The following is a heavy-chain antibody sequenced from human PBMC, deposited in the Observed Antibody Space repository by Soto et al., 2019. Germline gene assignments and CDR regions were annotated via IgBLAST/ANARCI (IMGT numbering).Heavy chain of an antibody. CDR2: IYSGGST. Sequence: AGGSLRLSCAASGITVSSNYMSWVRQAPGKGLEWVSVIYSGGSTYYADSVKGRFTISRDNSKNTLYLQMNSLRAEDTAVYYCARVEAAAGYYWGQGTLVTVSS. CDR3: ARVEAAAGYY. CDR1: GITVSSNY. J-gene: IGHJ4*02. V-gene: IGHV3-66*01. D-gene: IGHD6-13*01.